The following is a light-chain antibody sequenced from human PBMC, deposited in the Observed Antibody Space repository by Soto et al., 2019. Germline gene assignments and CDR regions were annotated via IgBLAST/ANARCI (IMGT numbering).Light chain of an antibody. CDR2: GAS. J-gene: IGKJ1*01. CDR1: QSVSSN. Sequence: EIVMTQSPATLSVSPGERATLSCRASQSVSSNLAWYQQKPGQAPRLLIYGASTRATGIPARFSGSGSGTEFTLTISSLQSEDFAVYYCQQCGSSTWPFGQGTKVDIX. CDR3: QQCGSSTWP. V-gene: IGKV3-15*01.